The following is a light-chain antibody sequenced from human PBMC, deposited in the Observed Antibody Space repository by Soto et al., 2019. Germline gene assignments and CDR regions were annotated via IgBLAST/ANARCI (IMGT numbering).Light chain of an antibody. CDR1: QSISIY. V-gene: IGKV1-39*01. Sequence: DIQMTQSPSSLSASVGDTVTITCRASQSISIYLNSYQQKLWKAPSLLIYAASSLQNQVTSRMSGSRSGTDVTITISSLQREDFATFYCQQSYRTPLTFGGGTKVEIK. CDR3: QQSYRTPLT. J-gene: IGKJ4*01. CDR2: AAS.